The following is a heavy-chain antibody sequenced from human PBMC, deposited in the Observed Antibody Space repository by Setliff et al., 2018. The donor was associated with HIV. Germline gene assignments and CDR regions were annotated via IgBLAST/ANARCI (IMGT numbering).Heavy chain of an antibody. Sequence: PSETLSPACAVYSWSFSDYSWNWVRQPPGQGLEWIGEINHSGSTNYNPAVKSRLTISVDTSKNQFSLKLTSLTAADTAVYYCARGQDILEPSGPFDYWGQGTLVTVSS. CDR3: ARGQDILEPSGPFDY. J-gene: IGHJ4*02. CDR2: INHSGST. V-gene: IGHV4-34*01. D-gene: IGHD2-15*01. CDR1: SWSFSDYS.